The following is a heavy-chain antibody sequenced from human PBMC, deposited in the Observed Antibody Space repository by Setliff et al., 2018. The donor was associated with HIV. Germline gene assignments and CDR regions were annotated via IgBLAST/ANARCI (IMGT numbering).Heavy chain of an antibody. CDR2: INTNTGNP. CDR1: GYTFNNYA. J-gene: IGHJ4*02. V-gene: IGHV7-4-1*02. CDR3: ARDLKRPNPNFWGGYPIPFDS. D-gene: IGHD3-3*01. Sequence: GASVKVSCKASGYTFNNYAMNWVRQAPGQGLELMGWINTNTGNPTYAQGFAGRFVFSLDTSVSTAYLQISSLKAEDTAVYFCARDLKRPNPNFWGGYPIPFDSWGQGTLVTVSS.